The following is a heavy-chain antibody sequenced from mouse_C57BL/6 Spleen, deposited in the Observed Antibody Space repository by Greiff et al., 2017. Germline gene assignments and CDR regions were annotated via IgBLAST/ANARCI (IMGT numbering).Heavy chain of an antibody. CDR3: TRYSDYDY. V-gene: IGHV1-15*01. CDR1: GYTFTDYE. Sequence: VQLKESGAELVRPGASVTLSCKASGYTFTDYEMHWVKQTPVHGLEWIGAIDPDTGGTAYNQKFKGKAILTADKSSSTAYMELSSLTSEDSAVYYCTRYSDYDYWGQGTTLTVSS. J-gene: IGHJ2*01. CDR2: IDPDTGGT. D-gene: IGHD2-13*01.